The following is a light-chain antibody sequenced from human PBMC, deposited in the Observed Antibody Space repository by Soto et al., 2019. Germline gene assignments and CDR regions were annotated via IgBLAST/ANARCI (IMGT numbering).Light chain of an antibody. CDR2: GAS. Sequence: EIVMTQSPTTLSVSPGERAPLSCRASQSVSSDLAWYHQKPGQAPRLLIYGASTRATGIPARFSGSGSGTDFTLTISSLEPEDFAVYYCQQRSNWPRTFGQGTRLEIK. CDR3: QQRSNWPRT. V-gene: IGKV3-11*01. J-gene: IGKJ5*01. CDR1: QSVSSD.